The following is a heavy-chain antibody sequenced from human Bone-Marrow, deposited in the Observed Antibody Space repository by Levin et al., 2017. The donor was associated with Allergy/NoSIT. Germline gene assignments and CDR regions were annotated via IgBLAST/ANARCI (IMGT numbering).Heavy chain of an antibody. CDR3: ARGRYYMDV. Sequence: GESLKISCKASGYTFTSYGITWVRQAPGHGLEWMGGINIYNGNINYAQKLQGRFTMTTDTSTSTAYMELRSLRSDDTAVYYCARGRYYMDVWGKGTTVTVSS. V-gene: IGHV1-18*01. CDR1: GYTFTSYG. CDR2: INIYNGNI. J-gene: IGHJ6*03.